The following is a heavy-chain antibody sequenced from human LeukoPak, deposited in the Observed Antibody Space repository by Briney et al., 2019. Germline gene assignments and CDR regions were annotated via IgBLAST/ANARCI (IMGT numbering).Heavy chain of an antibody. CDR1: GSRFTSYW. V-gene: IGHV5-51*01. J-gene: IGHJ4*02. Sequence: GESLQISCKGSGSRFTSYWIGWVRQMPGKGLEWMGIIYPGDSDTRYSPSFQGQVTISADKSISTAYLQWSSLKASDTAMYYCARQVPSKQLRFFDYWGQGTLVTVSS. CDR3: ARQVPSKQLRFFDY. D-gene: IGHD3-16*01. CDR2: IYPGDSDT.